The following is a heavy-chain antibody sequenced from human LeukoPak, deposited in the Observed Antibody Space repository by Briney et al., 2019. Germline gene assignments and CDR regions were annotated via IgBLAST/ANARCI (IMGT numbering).Heavy chain of an antibody. V-gene: IGHV4-59*11. CDR1: GVSISSHY. J-gene: IGHJ4*02. Sequence: SETLSLTCTVSGVSISSHYWSWIRQPPGKGLEWIGYIYYSGSTNYNPSLKSRVTISVDTSKNQFSLKLSSVTAADTAVYYCARYSYGSFDYWGQGTLVTVSS. CDR3: ARYSYGSFDY. D-gene: IGHD5-18*01. CDR2: IYYSGST.